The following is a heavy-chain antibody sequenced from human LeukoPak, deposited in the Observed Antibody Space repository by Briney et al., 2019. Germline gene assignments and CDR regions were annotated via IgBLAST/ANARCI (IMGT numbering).Heavy chain of an antibody. CDR2: IYYSGTT. V-gene: IGHV4-59*08. CDR1: AGSISDYY. CDR3: ASLCGTYDY. Sequence: PSETLSLTCTVSAGSISDYYWSWIRQPPGKVLEWIGYIYYSGTTNFNPSLKSRVTISVDTSKNQFSLKLRSVTAADTAVYYCASLCGTYDYWGQGILVTVSS. D-gene: IGHD1-26*01. J-gene: IGHJ4*02.